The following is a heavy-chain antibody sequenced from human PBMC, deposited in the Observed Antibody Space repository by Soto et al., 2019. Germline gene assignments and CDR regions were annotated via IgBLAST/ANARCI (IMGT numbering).Heavy chain of an antibody. CDR2: IYYSGST. Sequence: SETLSLTCTVSGGSISSSSYYWGWIRQPPGKGLEWIGSIYYSGSTYYNPSLKSRVTISVDTSKNQFSLKLSSVTAADTAVYYCASMRQQLVRGDAFDISGQGTMVTVSS. J-gene: IGHJ3*02. D-gene: IGHD6-13*01. CDR3: ASMRQQLVRGDAFDI. CDR1: GGSISSSSYY. V-gene: IGHV4-39*01.